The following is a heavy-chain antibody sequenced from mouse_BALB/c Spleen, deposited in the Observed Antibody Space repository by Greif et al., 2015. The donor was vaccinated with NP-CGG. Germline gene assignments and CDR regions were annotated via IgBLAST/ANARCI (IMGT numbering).Heavy chain of an antibody. CDR2: IDPANGNT. Sequence: EVQLQQPGAELVKPGASVKLSCTASGFNIKDTYMHWVKQRPEQGLEWIGRIDPANGNTKYDPKFQGKATITADTSSNTAYLQLSSLTSEDTAVYYCAPRGGDYDGGFAYWGQGTLVTVSA. CDR1: GFNIKDTY. V-gene: IGHV14-3*02. CDR3: APRGGDYDGGFAY. D-gene: IGHD2-4*01. J-gene: IGHJ3*01.